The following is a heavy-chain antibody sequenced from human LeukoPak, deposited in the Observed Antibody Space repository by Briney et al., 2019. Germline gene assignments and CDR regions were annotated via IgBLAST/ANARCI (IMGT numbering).Heavy chain of an antibody. V-gene: IGHV1-46*01. D-gene: IGHD3-22*01. J-gene: IGHJ5*02. Sequence: GASVKVSCKASGYTFTSYYMHWVRQAPGQGLEWMGIINPSGGSTSYAQKFQGRVTMTRDTSTSTVYMELSSLRSEDTAVYYCARDQKVVTDYYDSSGFDPWGQGTLLTVSS. CDR1: GYTFTSYY. CDR3: ARDQKVVTDYYDSSGFDP. CDR2: INPSGGST.